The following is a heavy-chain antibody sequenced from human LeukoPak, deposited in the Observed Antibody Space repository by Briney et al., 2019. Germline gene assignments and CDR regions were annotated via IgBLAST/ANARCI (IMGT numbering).Heavy chain of an antibody. CDR2: IYYSGST. D-gene: IGHD3-22*01. CDR3: ARMGYDTFYGMDV. J-gene: IGHJ6*02. CDR1: GGSISSSSYY. Sequence: SETLSLTCTVSGGSISSSSYYWGWIRQPPGKGLEWIGSIYYSGSTYYNPSLKSRVTISVDTSKNQFSLKLSSVTAADTAVYYCARMGYDTFYGMDVWGQGTTVTVSS. V-gene: IGHV4-39*07.